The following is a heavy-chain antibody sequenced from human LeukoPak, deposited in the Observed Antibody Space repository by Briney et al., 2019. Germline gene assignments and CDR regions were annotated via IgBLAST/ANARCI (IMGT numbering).Heavy chain of an antibody. CDR1: GFTFSSYS. Sequence: SGGSLRLSCAASGFTFSSYSMNWVRQAPGKGLEWVSSISSSSSYIYYADSVKGRFTISRDNAKNSLYLQMNSLRAEDTAVYYCARDEQYYYDSSGYFNAFDIWGQGTMVTVSS. CDR2: ISSSSSYI. V-gene: IGHV3-21*01. CDR3: ARDEQYYYDSSGYFNAFDI. J-gene: IGHJ3*02. D-gene: IGHD3-22*01.